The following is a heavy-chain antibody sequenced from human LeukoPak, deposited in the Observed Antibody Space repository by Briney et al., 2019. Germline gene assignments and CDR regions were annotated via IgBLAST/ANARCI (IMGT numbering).Heavy chain of an antibody. D-gene: IGHD3-22*01. CDR1: GYTFTSYD. V-gene: IGHV1-69*13. CDR2: IIPIFGTA. J-gene: IGHJ4*02. CDR3: ARGGYYYDSSGYYYFDS. Sequence: SVEVSCKASGYTFTSYDISWVRQAPGQGLEWMGGIIPIFGTANYAQKFQGRVTITADESTSTAYMELSSLRSEDTAVYYCARGGYYYDSSGYYYFDSWGQGTLVTVSS.